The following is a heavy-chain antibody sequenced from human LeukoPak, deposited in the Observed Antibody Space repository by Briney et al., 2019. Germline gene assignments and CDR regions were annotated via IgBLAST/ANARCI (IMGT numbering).Heavy chain of an antibody. D-gene: IGHD3-22*01. CDR1: GGSFSGYY. CDR3: ARGWYYDSSPWFDP. V-gene: IGHV4-34*01. J-gene: IGHJ5*02. Sequence: SETLSLTCAVYGGSFSGYYWSWIRQPPGKGLEWIGEINHSGSTNYNPSLKSRVTISVDTSKNQFSLKLSSVTAADTAMYYCARGWYYDSSPWFDPWGQGTLVTVSS. CDR2: INHSGST.